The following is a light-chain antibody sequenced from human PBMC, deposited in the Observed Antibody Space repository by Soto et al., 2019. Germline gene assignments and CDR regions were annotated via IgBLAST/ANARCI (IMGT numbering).Light chain of an antibody. Sequence: ELVLSQSPGTLSLSPGERATLSCRASQRVVDTYLAWYQQRPGQAPRLLIYGASRRATGIPERFGGSGSETDFTLTISRLEPEDFAVYYCHQYYTLPLTFGGGTKVDIK. CDR2: GAS. CDR1: QRVVDTY. V-gene: IGKV3-20*01. J-gene: IGKJ4*01. CDR3: HQYYTLPLT.